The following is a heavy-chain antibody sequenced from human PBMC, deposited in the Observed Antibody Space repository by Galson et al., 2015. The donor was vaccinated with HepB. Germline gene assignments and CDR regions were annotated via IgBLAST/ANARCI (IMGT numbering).Heavy chain of an antibody. CDR1: GDSVSSNSAT. CDR3: ARGSPDYGDYSFDY. Sequence: CAISGDSVSSNSATWNWVRQSPSRGLEWLGRTYNRSRWQNDYAVSVKSRITINPDTSNNQFSLHLNSVTPEDTAVYYCARGSPDYGDYSFDYWGQGTLVTVSS. D-gene: IGHD4-17*01. CDR2: TYNRSRWQN. V-gene: IGHV6-1*01. J-gene: IGHJ4*02.